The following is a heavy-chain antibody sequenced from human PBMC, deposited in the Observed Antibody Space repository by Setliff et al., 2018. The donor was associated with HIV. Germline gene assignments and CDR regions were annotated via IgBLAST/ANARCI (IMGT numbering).Heavy chain of an antibody. CDR1: GGSISTFY. J-gene: IGHJ4*02. D-gene: IGHD1-1*01. V-gene: IGHV4-4*09. CDR3: ATTTAPAGPFDY. CDR2: IYASGST. Sequence: SETLSLTCTVSGGSISTFYWSWIRQPPGKGLEWIGYIYASGSTHYNPSLRSRVTISLNTSKNQFSLRLRSVTAADTAIYYCATTTAPAGPFDYWGLGTLVTVSS.